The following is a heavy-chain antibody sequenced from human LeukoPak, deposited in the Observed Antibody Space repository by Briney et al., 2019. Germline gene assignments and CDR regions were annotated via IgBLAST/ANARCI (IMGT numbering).Heavy chain of an antibody. CDR3: ARAGDSWSGAKFDI. CDR1: GYTFTGYY. J-gene: IGHJ3*02. CDR2: INPNSGGT. D-gene: IGHD3-3*01. V-gene: IGHV1-2*02. Sequence: GASVKVSCKASGYTFTGYYVHWVRQAPGQGLEWMGWINPNSGGTNYAQKFQGRVTMTRDTSISTAYMELSRLRSDDTAVYYCARAGDSWSGAKFDIWGQGTMVTVSS.